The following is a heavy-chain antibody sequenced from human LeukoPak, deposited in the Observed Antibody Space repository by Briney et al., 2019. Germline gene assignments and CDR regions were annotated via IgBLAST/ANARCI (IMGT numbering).Heavy chain of an antibody. D-gene: IGHD1-1*01. CDR1: GYTFTSYD. CDR3: AGGAWYNWNDLDY. V-gene: IGHV1-8*01. J-gene: IGHJ4*02. CDR2: MNPNSGNT. Sequence: ASVKVSCKASGYTFTSYDINWVRQATGQGLEWMGWMNPNSGNTGYAQKFQGRVTMTRNTSISTAYMELSSLRSEDTAVYYCAGGAWYNWNDLDYWGQGTLVTVSS.